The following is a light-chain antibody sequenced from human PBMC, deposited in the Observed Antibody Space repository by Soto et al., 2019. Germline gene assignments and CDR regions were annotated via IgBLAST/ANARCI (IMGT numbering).Light chain of an antibody. Sequence: DIVMTQSPDSLAVSLGERATINCKSSQSVFYSSNSKNYLAWYQQKPGQPPKLLIYWAPTRESGVPDRFSGSGSGTDFTLTISSLQAEDVAVYYCQQYYSDPPETTFGQGTKVEIK. V-gene: IGKV4-1*01. J-gene: IGKJ1*01. CDR3: QQYYSDPPETT. CDR2: WAP. CDR1: QSVFYSSNSKNY.